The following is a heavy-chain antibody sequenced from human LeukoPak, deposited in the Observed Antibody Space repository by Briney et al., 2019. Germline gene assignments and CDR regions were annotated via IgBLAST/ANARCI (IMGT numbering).Heavy chain of an antibody. J-gene: IGHJ4*02. CDR3: SRGGGYCGYEG. D-gene: IGHD5-12*01. V-gene: IGHV1-46*01. Sequence: ASVKVSCKASVYTFTSYCMHWVRQAPGQGLEWMGIINPSSGSTSYAQKFQGRVTMTRYMSTSTDYMELGSLRSEDTAVSYLSRGGGYCGYEGWGKGTLITVPS. CDR1: VYTFTSYC. CDR2: INPSSGST.